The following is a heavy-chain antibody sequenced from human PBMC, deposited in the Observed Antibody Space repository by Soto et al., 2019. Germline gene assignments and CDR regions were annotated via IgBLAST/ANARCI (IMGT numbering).Heavy chain of an antibody. CDR3: ARDREGVGYSGYVHNWFDP. Sequence: QVQLVQSGAEVKKPGSSVTVSCKASGGTFSSYAISWVRQAPGQGLEWMGGIIPIFGTANYAQKFQGRVTITADESTSTVYMELSSLRSEDTAVYYCARDREGVGYSGYVHNWFDPWGQGTLVTVSS. CDR1: GGTFSSYA. CDR2: IIPIFGTA. J-gene: IGHJ5*02. D-gene: IGHD5-12*01. V-gene: IGHV1-69*01.